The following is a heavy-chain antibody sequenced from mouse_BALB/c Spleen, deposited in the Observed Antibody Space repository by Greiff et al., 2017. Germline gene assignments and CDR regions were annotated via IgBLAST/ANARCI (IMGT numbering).Heavy chain of an antibody. J-gene: IGHJ4*01. CDR3: AMETARANAMDY. CDR1: GFTFSSYT. CDR2: ISNGGGST. V-gene: IGHV5-12-2*01. D-gene: IGHD3-2*01. Sequence: DVQLVESGGGLVQPGGSLKLSCAASGFTFSSYTMSWVRQTPEKRLEWVAYISNGGGSTYYPDTVKGRFTISRDNAKNTLYLQMSSLKSEDTAMYYCAMETARANAMDYWGQGTSVTVSS.